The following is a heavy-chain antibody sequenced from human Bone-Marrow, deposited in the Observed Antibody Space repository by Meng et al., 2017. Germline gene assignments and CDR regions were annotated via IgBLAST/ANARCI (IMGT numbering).Heavy chain of an antibody. Sequence: SVKVSCKASGYTFTSYGISWVRQAPGQGLEWMGGIIPIFGTANYAQKFQGRVTITADESTSTAYMELSSLRSEDTAVYYCARDSNIVVAAQIDAFDIWGQGTMVTVSS. V-gene: IGHV1-69*13. CDR2: IIPIFGTA. D-gene: IGHD2-15*01. CDR3: ARDSNIVVAAQIDAFDI. CDR1: GYTFTSYG. J-gene: IGHJ3*02.